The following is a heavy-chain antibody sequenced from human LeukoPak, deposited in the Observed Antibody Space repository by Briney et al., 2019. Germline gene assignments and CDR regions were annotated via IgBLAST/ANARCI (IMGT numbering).Heavy chain of an antibody. CDR1: GYTFTGYY. CDR3: ARAYIVNTNGDNVYYYMDV. J-gene: IGHJ6*03. CDR2: INPNSGGT. D-gene: IGHD5-24*01. V-gene: IGHV1-2*02. Sequence: GASVKVSCKASGYTFTGYYMHWVRQAPGQGLEWMGWINPNSGGTNYAQKFQGRVTMIRDTSISTAYMELSRLRSDDTAVYYCARAYIVNTNGDNVYYYMDVWGTGTTVTVSS.